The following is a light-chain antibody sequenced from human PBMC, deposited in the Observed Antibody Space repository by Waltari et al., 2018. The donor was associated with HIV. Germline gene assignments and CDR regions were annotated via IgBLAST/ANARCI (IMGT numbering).Light chain of an antibody. J-gene: IGLJ2*01. V-gene: IGLV2-23*01. CDR3: CSYGSSGTLI. Sequence: QSALTQPASVSGSPGKSITISCTGPNSDHGGYQVVSWYQEHPGKAPKLMMYEDTERPSGVSARFSGSKSGNTASLTISGLQAEDEADYYCCSYGSSGTLIFGGGTKVTVL. CDR1: NSDHGGYQV. CDR2: EDT.